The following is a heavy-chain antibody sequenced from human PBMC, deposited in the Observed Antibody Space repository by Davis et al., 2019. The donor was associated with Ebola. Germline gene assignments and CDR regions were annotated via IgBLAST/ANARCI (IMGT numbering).Heavy chain of an antibody. CDR2: IKQDGSEK. CDR3: ARDLSVVVTARYYYYGMDV. V-gene: IGHV3-7*01. J-gene: IGHJ6*04. D-gene: IGHD2-21*02. Sequence: PGGSLRLSCAASGFTFSGSAMHWVRQASGKGLEWVANIKQDGSEKYYVDSVKGRFTISRDNAKNSLYLQMNSLRAEDTAVYYCARDLSVVVTARYYYYGMDVWGKGTTVTVSS. CDR1: GFTFSGSA.